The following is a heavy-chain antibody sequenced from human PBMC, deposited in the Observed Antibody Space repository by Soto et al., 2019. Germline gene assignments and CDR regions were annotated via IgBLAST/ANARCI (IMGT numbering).Heavy chain of an antibody. D-gene: IGHD4-17*01. CDR3: ARDIDYDIDY. J-gene: IGHJ4*02. V-gene: IGHV1-18*01. CDR1: GYIFKNYG. Sequence: QVQLVQSGAEVQKPGASVKVSCKASGYIFKNYGISWVRQAPGQGLEWMGWIYSKEGKINFGQKFQGRVTMTTDTSTSTAYLELRSLRYDDSAVYFCARDIDYDIDYWGQGTLVTVSS. CDR2: IYSKEGKI.